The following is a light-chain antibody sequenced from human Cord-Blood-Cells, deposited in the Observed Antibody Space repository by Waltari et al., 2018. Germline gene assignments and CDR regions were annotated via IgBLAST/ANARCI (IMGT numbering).Light chain of an antibody. J-gene: IGKJ2*01. Sequence: EIVMTQSPATLPVSPGERATRSCRASQSVSSNLAWYQQKPGQATRLLIYGASTRATGIPARFSGSGSGTEFTLTISSLQSEDFAVYYCQQYNNWPPYTFGQGTKLEIK. CDR2: GAS. CDR1: QSVSSN. CDR3: QQYNNWPPYT. V-gene: IGKV3-15*01.